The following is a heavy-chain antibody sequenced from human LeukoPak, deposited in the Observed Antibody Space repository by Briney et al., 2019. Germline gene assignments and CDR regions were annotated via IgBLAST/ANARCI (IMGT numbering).Heavy chain of an antibody. J-gene: IGHJ4*02. Sequence: ETLSLTCTVWGGPLSSYYWRWIRQAPGKGLEWVSSVDYSADSTHYADSVMGRFTISRDNSKNTLYLQLNSLSADDTAVYYCARNSGWYGVSWGQGTLVAVSS. V-gene: IGHV3-53*01. CDR2: DYSADST. CDR1: GGPLSSYY. CDR3: ARNSGWYGVS. D-gene: IGHD6-19*01.